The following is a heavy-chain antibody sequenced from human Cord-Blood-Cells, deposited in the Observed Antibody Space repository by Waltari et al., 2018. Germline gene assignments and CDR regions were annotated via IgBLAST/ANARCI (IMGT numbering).Heavy chain of an antibody. CDR1: GFTFRSYW. CDR3: ARADLDAFDI. J-gene: IGHJ3*02. CDR2: IKQDGSEK. V-gene: IGHV3-7*01. Sequence: EVQLVESGGGLVQPGGSLRLSCAASGFTFRSYWVSWVRQAPGKGLEWVANIKQDGSEKYYVDSVKGRFTISRDNAKNSLYLQMNSLRAEDTAVYYCARADLDAFDIWGQGTMVTVSS.